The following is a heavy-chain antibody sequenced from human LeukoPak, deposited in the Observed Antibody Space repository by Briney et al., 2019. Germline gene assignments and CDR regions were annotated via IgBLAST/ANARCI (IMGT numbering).Heavy chain of an antibody. D-gene: IGHD6-13*01. CDR3: ASGAAGTRHYYYLDV. J-gene: IGHJ6*03. CDR2: INAYNGNT. CDR1: GYTLTSYG. V-gene: IGHV1-18*01. Sequence: ASVRDSCKASGYTLTSYGISWVRQAPGQGLEGMGWINAYNGNTNYAQKLQGIATITTDTATSTAYMELRSLRSDDTAVYYCASGAAGTRHYYYLDVWGKGTTVTVSS.